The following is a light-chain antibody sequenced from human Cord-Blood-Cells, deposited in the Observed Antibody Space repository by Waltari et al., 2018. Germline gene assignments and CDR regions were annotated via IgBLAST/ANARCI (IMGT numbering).Light chain of an antibody. V-gene: IGKV3-15*01. Sequence: EIVMTQSPATLSVSPGERATLSCRASQSVSSKLAWYQQKPGQAPRLLIYGASTRATGIPARFSGSGSVTEFTLTISSLQSEDFAVYYCQQYNNWPLTFGGGTKVEIK. CDR1: QSVSSK. J-gene: IGKJ4*01. CDR3: QQYNNWPLT. CDR2: GAS.